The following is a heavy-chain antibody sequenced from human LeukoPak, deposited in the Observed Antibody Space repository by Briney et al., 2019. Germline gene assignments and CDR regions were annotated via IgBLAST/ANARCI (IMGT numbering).Heavy chain of an antibody. CDR2: IYPGDSDT. CDR1: GYSFTSYW. J-gene: IGHJ4*02. V-gene: IGHV5-51*01. CDR3: ASIQDTAMVGWY. Sequence: GGSLRLSCKGSGYSFTSYWIGWVRQMPGKGLEWMGIIYPGDSDTRYSPSFQGQVTISADKSISTAYLQWSSLKASDNAMYYCASIQDTAMVGWYWGQGTLVTVSS. D-gene: IGHD5-18*01.